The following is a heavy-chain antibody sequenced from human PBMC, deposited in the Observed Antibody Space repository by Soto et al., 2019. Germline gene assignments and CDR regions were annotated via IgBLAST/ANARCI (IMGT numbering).Heavy chain of an antibody. V-gene: IGHV1-69*06. J-gene: IGHJ4*02. CDR2: IIPIFGTA. CDR1: GGTFSSYA. CDR3: ARARCSGGSCYSYYFDY. Sequence: SVKVSCKASGGTFSSYAISWVRQAPGQGLEWMGGIIPIFGTANYAQKFQGRVTITADKSTSTAYMELSSLRSEDTAVYYCARARCSGGSCYSYYFDYWGQGTLVTVSS. D-gene: IGHD2-15*01.